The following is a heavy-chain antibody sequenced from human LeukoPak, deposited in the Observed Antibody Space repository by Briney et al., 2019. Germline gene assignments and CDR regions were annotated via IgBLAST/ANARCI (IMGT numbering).Heavy chain of an antibody. CDR3: ASDRIEVDAFDI. CDR2: IYYSGST. D-gene: IGHD2-15*01. J-gene: IGHJ3*02. CDR1: GGSISSYY. V-gene: IGHV4-59*08. Sequence: SETLSLTCTVSGGSISSYYWSWIRQPPGKGLEWIGYIYYSGSTNYNPSLKSRVTISVDTSKNQFSLKLSSVTAADTAVYYCASDRIEVDAFDIWGQGTMVTVSS.